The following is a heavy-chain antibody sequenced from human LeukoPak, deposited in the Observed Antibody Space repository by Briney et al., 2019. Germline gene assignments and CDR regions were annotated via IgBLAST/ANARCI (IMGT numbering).Heavy chain of an antibody. CDR1: GFTVSSNY. CDR3: ARGWYSSGWYEYYFDY. V-gene: IGHV3-53*01. CDR2: IYSGGST. D-gene: IGHD6-19*01. J-gene: IGHJ4*02. Sequence: PGGSLRLSCAASGFTVSSNYMSWVRQAPGKGLEWVSVIYSGGSTYYADYVKGRFTISRDNSKNTLYLQMNSLRADDTAVYYCARGWYSSGWYEYYFDYWGQGTLVTVSS.